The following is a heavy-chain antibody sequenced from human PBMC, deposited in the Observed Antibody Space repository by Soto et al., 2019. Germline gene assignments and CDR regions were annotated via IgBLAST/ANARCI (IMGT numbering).Heavy chain of an antibody. CDR3: AKSLHYSYDYGDYGYYY. J-gene: IGHJ4*02. D-gene: IGHD4-17*01. CDR1: GFTFSSYA. Sequence: EVQLLESGGGLVQPGGSLRLSCAASGFTFSSYAMSWVRQAPGKGLEWVSAISGSGGSTYYADSVKGRVTISRDNSKNTLYLQMNSMKTEDTAVYYCAKSLHYSYDYGDYGYYYWGQGTLVHISS. CDR2: ISGSGGST. V-gene: IGHV3-23*01.